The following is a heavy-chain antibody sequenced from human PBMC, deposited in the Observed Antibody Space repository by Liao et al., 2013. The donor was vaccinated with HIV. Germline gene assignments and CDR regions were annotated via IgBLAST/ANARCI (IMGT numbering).Heavy chain of an antibody. CDR1: GDSMRTYY. Sequence: QVQLQESGPGPVKPSETLSLTCTVSGDSMRTYYWSWIRQPPGKGLEWIGYIYYSGSTNYNPSLKSRVTISIDTSKNQFSLNLTSVTAADTAVYYCARGRAAVAGIDYWGQGTLVTVS. J-gene: IGHJ4*02. V-gene: IGHV4-59*01. CDR3: ARGRAAVAGIDY. CDR2: IYYSGST. D-gene: IGHD6-19*01.